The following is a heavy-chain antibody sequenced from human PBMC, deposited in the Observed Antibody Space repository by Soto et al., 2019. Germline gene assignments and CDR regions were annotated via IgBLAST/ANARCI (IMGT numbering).Heavy chain of an antibody. D-gene: IGHD6-6*01. CDR2: IRSKAYGGTT. V-gene: IGHV3-49*03. CDR3: TRGPFGSPPPTKYSSSSVYYYYGMDV. Sequence: GGSLRLSCTASGFTFGDYAMSWFRQAPGKGLEWVGFIRSKAYGGTTEYAASVKGRFTISRDDSKSIAYLQMNSLKTEETAVYYCTRGPFGSPPPTKYSSSSVYYYYGMDVWGQGTTVTVSS. J-gene: IGHJ6*02. CDR1: GFTFGDYA.